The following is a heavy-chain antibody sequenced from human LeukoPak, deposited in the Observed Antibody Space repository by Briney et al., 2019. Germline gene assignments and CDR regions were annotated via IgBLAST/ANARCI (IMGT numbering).Heavy chain of an antibody. CDR1: GYTFSDYY. V-gene: IGHV1-2*02. J-gene: IGHJ4*02. D-gene: IGHD1-26*01. CDR2: INPNSGGT. CDR3: AGSYYSYFDY. Sequence: ASVKVSCTASGYTFSDYYMHWVRQAPGQGLEWMGWINPNSGGTNYAQKFQGRVTMTRDTSISTAYMELSRLRSDDTAVYYCAGSYYSYFDYWGQGTLVTVSS.